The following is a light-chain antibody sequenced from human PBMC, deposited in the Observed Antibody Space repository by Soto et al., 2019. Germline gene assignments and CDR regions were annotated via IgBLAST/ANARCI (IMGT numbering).Light chain of an antibody. V-gene: IGKV3-20*01. Sequence: EIVLTQSPGTLSLSPGERATLSCRASQSVSINYLAWYQQKPCQAPRLLIYGASSRATAIPDRFSGRWSGAHFTLTISRLEPEDFAVYYCQQYGKSPQTFGQGPKV. CDR2: GAS. CDR1: QSVSINY. J-gene: IGKJ1*01. CDR3: QQYGKSPQT.